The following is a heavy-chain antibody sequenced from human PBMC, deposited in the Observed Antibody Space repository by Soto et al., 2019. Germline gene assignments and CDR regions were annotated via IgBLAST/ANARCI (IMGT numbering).Heavy chain of an antibody. CDR3: ARGKYCSGGSCIGNRGWFDP. J-gene: IGHJ5*02. CDR2: INHSGST. Sequence: SETLSLTCAVYGGSFSGYYWSWIRQPPGKGLEWIGEINHSGSTNYNPSLKSRVTISVDTSKNQFSLKLSSVTAADTAVYYCARGKYCSGGSCIGNRGWFDPWGQGTLVTVSS. V-gene: IGHV4-34*01. D-gene: IGHD2-15*01. CDR1: GGSFSGYY.